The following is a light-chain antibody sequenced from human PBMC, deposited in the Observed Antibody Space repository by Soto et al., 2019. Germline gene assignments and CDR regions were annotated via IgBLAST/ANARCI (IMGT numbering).Light chain of an antibody. CDR2: DVF. CDR1: SSDVGGFNY. CDR3: TSWTSTSTYV. Sequence: QSVLTKDASVYGAPGQSITISCTGTSSDVGGFNYVSWYQQHPGKAPKLMIYDVFTRPSGVSNRFSGSKSGNTASLTISALQAEDEADYYCTSWTSTSTYVFGSGTKVTVL. V-gene: IGLV2-14*03. J-gene: IGLJ1*01.